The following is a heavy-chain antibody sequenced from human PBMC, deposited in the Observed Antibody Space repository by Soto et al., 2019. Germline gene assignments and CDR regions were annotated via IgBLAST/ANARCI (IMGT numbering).Heavy chain of an antibody. V-gene: IGHV3-48*03. CDR3: ARKAYGAKGLAWFDP. J-gene: IGHJ5*02. CDR1: GFTFSSYE. CDR2: ISSSGSTI. D-gene: IGHD4-17*01. Sequence: PGGSLRLSCAASGFTFSSYEMNWVRQAPGKGLEWVSYISSSGSTIYYADSVKGRFTISRDNAKNSLYLQMNSLRAEDTAVYYCARKAYGAKGLAWFDPWGQGTLVTVSS.